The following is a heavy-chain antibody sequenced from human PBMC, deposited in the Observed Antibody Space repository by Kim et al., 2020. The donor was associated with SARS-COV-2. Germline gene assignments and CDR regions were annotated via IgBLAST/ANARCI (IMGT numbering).Heavy chain of an antibody. CDR2: IYHSGST. J-gene: IGHJ4*02. V-gene: IGHV4-38-2*02. CDR3: ARDDYGGNSLYYFDY. Sequence: SETLSLTCTVSGYSISSGYYWGWIRQPPGKGLEWIGSIYHSGSTYYNPSLKSRVTISVDTSKNQFSLKLSSVTAADTAVYYCARDDYGGNSLYYFDYWGQGTLVTVSS. D-gene: IGHD4-17*01. CDR1: GYSISSGYY.